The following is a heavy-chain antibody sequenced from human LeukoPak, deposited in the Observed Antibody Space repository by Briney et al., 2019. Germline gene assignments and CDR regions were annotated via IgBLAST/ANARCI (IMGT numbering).Heavy chain of an antibody. V-gene: IGHV4-30-4*01. J-gene: IGHJ4*02. CDR2: INYSGIT. CDR1: RGSLSTNDYF. D-gene: IGHD4-17*01. Sequence: PSETLSLTCTVSRGSLSTNDYFWGWIRQSPEEGLEWIGYINYSGITKSNPSLESRLTLSVDTSKNQLSLRLTSVTAADTAVYYCARAPLTTATSDYFDLWGLGTLVTVSS. CDR3: ARAPLTTATSDYFDL.